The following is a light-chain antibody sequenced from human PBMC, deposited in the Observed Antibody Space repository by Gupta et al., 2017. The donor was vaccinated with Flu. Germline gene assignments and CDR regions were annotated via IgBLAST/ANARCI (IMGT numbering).Light chain of an antibody. J-gene: IGKJ1*01. CDR3: QRYDSLWT. Sequence: DIQMPQSPSTLSASVGDRVTITCRASQSISIWLAWYQQKPGKVPKLLIYKASSLETGVPSRFSGSGSGTEFTLTISSLQPDDFATYYCQRYDSLWTFGQGTRVEIK. CDR1: QSISIW. CDR2: KAS. V-gene: IGKV1-5*03.